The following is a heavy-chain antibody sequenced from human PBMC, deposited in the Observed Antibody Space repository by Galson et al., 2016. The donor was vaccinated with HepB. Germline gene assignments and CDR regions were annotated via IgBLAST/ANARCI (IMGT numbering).Heavy chain of an antibody. CDR2: ISSGGSIK. V-gene: IGHV3-11*01. CDR3: ARDGRSLSYYDSWSGWSWFHP. CDR1: GFTFRDYA. Sequence: SLRLSCAASGFTFRDYAMTWVRQAPGKGLEWISYISSGGSIKYYADSVKGRFTISRDNAKNSLHLQMNSLRAEDTDVYYCARDGRSLSYYDSWSGWSWFHPWGQGTLVTVSS. D-gene: IGHD3-3*01. J-gene: IGHJ5*02.